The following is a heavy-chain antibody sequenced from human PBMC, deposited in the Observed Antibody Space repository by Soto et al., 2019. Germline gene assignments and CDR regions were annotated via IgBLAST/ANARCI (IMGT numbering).Heavy chain of an antibody. CDR2: LCYSGN. CDR1: AASISSSPYC. V-gene: IGHV4-39*01. Sequence: PSETLSLTCTVSAASISSSPYCWAWIRQPPGKGLAWVGSLCYSGNYYRPSLKSRVTISVDTSKNQLSLNLSSVTAADTAIYYCSRRAPKGFEPCGQRPLVAV. CDR3: SRRAPKGFEP. J-gene: IGHJ5*02.